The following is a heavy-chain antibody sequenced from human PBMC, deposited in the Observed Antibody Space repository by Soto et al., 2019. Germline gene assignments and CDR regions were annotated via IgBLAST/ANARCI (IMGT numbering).Heavy chain of an antibody. Sequence: SETLSLTCSVSGYSISNLDYFWAWIRQPPGQALEYIGYIYKSATTYYNPSFESRVAISVDRSKSQFSLNVTSVTAADTAVYFCARGRYCLTGRCFPNWFDSWGQGALVTVSS. J-gene: IGHJ5*01. D-gene: IGHD7-27*01. CDR3: ARGRYCLTGRCFPNWFDS. CDR2: IYKSATT. CDR1: GYSISNLDYF. V-gene: IGHV4-30-4*01.